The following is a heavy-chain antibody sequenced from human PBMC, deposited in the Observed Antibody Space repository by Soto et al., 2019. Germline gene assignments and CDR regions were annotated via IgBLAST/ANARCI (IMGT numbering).Heavy chain of an antibody. CDR1: GGSISSYY. Sequence: SETLSLTCTVSGGSISSYYWSWIRQPPGKGLEWIGYIYYSGSTNYNPSLKSRVTISVDTSKNQFSLKLSSVTAADTAVYYCARVGGYSYGDYYYYYMDVWSKGTTVTSP. D-gene: IGHD5-18*01. CDR3: ARVGGYSYGDYYYYYMDV. J-gene: IGHJ6*03. V-gene: IGHV4-59*08. CDR2: IYYSGST.